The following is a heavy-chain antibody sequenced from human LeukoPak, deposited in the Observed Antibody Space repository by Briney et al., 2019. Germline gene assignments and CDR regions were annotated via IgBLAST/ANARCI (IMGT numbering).Heavy chain of an antibody. J-gene: IGHJ4*02. CDR2: MNPNSANT. CDR1: GYTFTSYD. CDR3: ARGLGVNSGYYVDY. D-gene: IGHD3-22*01. Sequence: ASVKVSCKASGYTFTSYDINWVRQATGQGREWKGWMNPNSANTGYALKFQGRVTMTRNTSISTAYMELSSLTSEDTAVYYCARGLGVNSGYYVDYWGQGTLVTVSS. V-gene: IGHV1-8*01.